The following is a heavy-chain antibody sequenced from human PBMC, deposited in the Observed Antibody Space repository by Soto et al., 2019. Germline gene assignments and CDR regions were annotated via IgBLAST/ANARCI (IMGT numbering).Heavy chain of an antibody. J-gene: IGHJ4*02. D-gene: IGHD3-9*01. CDR2: ISGSGGSA. Sequence: PGGSLRLSCAASGFTFSSYAMSWVRQAPGKGLECLSTISGSGGSAYYADSVKGRFTITRDNSKNTLHLQMNSLRAEDTAVYYCAKASDYDDILTGLHWGQGTLVTVS. CDR1: GFTFSSYA. V-gene: IGHV3-23*01. CDR3: AKASDYDDILTGLH.